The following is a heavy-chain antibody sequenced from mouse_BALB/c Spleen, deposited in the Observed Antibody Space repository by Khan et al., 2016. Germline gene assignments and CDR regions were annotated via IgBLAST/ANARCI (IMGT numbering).Heavy chain of an antibody. CDR2: INSNGGST. CDR3: ARDGAYYGNPFAY. D-gene: IGHD2-10*01. Sequence: EVELVESGGGLVQPGGSLKLSCAASGFTFSSYGMSWVRQTPDKRLELVATINSNGGSTYYPDSVKGRFTISRDNAKNTLYLQMSSLKSEDTAMYYCARDGAYYGNPFAYWGQGTLVTVSA. V-gene: IGHV5-6-3*01. J-gene: IGHJ3*01. CDR1: GFTFSSYG.